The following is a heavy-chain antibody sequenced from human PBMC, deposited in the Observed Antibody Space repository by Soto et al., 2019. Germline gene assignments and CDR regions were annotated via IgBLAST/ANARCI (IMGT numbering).Heavy chain of an antibody. D-gene: IGHD3-16*01. J-gene: IGHJ4*02. V-gene: IGHV4-30-2*01. CDR3: ARGDKNNDYYFDH. CDR2: IYNSGGS. CDR1: GASISSGDYA. Sequence: QLQLQESGSGLVKPSQTLSLTCVVSGASISSGDYAWNWVRQPPGKGLEWLGYIYNSGGSYYNPSIKGRVTISLDRSKNHFSLRLNSVTAADTALYFCARGDKNNDYYFDHWGQGTLVTVTS.